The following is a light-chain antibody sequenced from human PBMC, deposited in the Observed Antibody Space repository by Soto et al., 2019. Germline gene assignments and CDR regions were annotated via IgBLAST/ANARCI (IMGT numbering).Light chain of an antibody. J-gene: IGLJ1*01. Sequence: QSALAQPASVSWSPGQSITISCPGTSSDVGGYNYVSWYQQHPGKAPKLMIYEVSNRPSGVSNRFSGSKSGNTASLTISGLQAEDEDDYYCSSYTSSSTLDVFGTGTKVTVL. CDR3: SSYTSSSTLDV. CDR2: EVS. CDR1: SSDVGGYNY. V-gene: IGLV2-14*01.